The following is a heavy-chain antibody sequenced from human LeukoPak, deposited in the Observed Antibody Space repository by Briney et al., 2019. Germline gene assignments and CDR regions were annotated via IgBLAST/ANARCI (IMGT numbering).Heavy chain of an antibody. CDR1: GFTFSSYT. D-gene: IGHD3-9*01. J-gene: IGHJ3*02. CDR2: ISSSSSYI. V-gene: IGHV3-21*04. CDR3: VGWGYFDWLGAFDI. Sequence: GGSLRLSCAASGFTFSSYTMNWVRQAPGKGLEWVSSISSSSSYIYYADSVKGRFTISRDNSKNTLYLQMNSLRAEDTAVYYCVGWGYFDWLGAFDIWGQGTMVTVSS.